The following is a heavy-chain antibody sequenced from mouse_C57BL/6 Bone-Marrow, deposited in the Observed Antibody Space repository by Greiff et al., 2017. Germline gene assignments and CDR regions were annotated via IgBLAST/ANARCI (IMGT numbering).Heavy chain of an antibody. J-gene: IGHJ3*01. CDR3: ARGDGYYVWFAY. CDR2: INPNNGGT. Sequence: VQLQQSGPELVKPGASVKIPCKASGYTFTDYNMDWVKQSHGKSLEWIGDINPNNGGTIYNQKFKGKATLTVDKSSSTAYMGLRSLTSEDTAVYYCARGDGYYVWFAYWGQGTLVTVSA. D-gene: IGHD2-3*01. CDR1: GYTFTDYN. V-gene: IGHV1-18*01.